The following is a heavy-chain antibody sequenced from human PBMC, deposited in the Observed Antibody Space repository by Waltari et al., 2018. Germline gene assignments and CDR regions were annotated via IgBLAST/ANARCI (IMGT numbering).Heavy chain of an antibody. Sequence: EVQLVESGGGLIQPGGSLRLSCAASGFTVSSKFMNWIRQAPGKGLGAVSIFCSGGKAIYADTVKGRFTLFIDNAKNMLFLQMNNLIAEDTAVYYCAADVGPYGSSPNSGAFGIWCQGTMVTVSS. D-gene: IGHD3-10*01. V-gene: IGHV3-53*01. CDR1: GFTVSSKF. CDR2: FCSGGKA. J-gene: IGHJ3*02. CDR3: AADVGPYGSSPNSGAFGI.